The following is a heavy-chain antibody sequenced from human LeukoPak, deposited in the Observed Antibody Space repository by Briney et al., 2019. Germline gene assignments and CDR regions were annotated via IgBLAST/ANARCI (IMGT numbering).Heavy chain of an antibody. CDR1: GLTFSRDW. CDR2: IRQDGGET. Sequence: GGSLRLSCEASGLTFSRDWMGWVCQAPGKGLEWVANIRQDGGETYYGDSVKGRFTISRDNAKNTLYLQMNSLRAEDTAVYYCARETYSSGWYSDYWGQGTLVTVSS. D-gene: IGHD6-19*01. CDR3: ARETYSSGWYSDY. V-gene: IGHV3-7*01. J-gene: IGHJ4*02.